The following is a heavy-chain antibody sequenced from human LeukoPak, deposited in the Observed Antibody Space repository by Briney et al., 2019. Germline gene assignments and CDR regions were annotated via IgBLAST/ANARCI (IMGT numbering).Heavy chain of an antibody. CDR1: GGSISSYY. D-gene: IGHD3-22*01. Sequence: PSETLSLTCTVSGGSISSYYWSWIRQPPGKGLEWIGYIYYSGSTNYNPSLKSRVTISVDTSKNQFSLKLSSVTAADTAVYYCARVRYYYDGSGYSYFDYWGQGTLVTVSS. CDR2: IYYSGST. V-gene: IGHV4-59*01. CDR3: ARVRYYYDGSGYSYFDY. J-gene: IGHJ4*02.